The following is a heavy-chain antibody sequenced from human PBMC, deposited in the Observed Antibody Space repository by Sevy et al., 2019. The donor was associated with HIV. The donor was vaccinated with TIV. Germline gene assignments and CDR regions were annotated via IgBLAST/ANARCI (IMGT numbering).Heavy chain of an antibody. D-gene: IGHD6-19*01. CDR2: IRYSGST. CDR1: GASISSSGYY. CDR3: AGPILTYNSGWSYYDY. J-gene: IGHJ4*02. V-gene: IGHV4-39*01. Sequence: SETLSLTCTVSGASISSSGYYWGWIRQPPGKGLEWIASIRYSGSTYYNVSLKSRVTISADTSRIQFSLKLNSVTAADTATYYCAGPILTYNSGWSYYDYWGKGTVVTVSS.